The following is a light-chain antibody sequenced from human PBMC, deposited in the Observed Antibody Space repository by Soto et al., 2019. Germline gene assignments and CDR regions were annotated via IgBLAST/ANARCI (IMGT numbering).Light chain of an antibody. CDR1: QSISSW. J-gene: IGKJ1*01. CDR2: DAS. Sequence: DIQITQSPSTLSASLGDRVTITCRASQSISSWLAWYQQKPGKAPKLLIYDASSLESGVPSRFSGSGSGTEFTLTISSLQPDDFATYYCQQYNSYPWTFGQGTKVDI. CDR3: QQYNSYPWT. V-gene: IGKV1-5*01.